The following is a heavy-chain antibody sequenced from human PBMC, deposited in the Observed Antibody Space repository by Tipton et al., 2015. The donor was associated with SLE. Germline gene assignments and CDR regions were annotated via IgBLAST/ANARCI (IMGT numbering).Heavy chain of an antibody. V-gene: IGHV1-18*01. CDR3: ARDGYYLGYCSSTSCPGYYFDY. CDR1: GYTFTSYG. D-gene: IGHD2-2*01. J-gene: IGHJ4*02. Sequence: QLVQSGAEVKKPGASVKVSCKASGYTFTSYGISWVRQAPGQGLEWMGWISAYNGNTNYAQKLQGRVTMTTDTSTSTAYMELRSLRSDDTAVYYCARDGYYLGYCSSTSCPGYYFDYWGQGTLVTVSS. CDR2: ISAYNGNT.